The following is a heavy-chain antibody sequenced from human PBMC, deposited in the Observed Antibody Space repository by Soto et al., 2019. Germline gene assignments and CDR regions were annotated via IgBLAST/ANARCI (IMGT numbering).Heavy chain of an antibody. CDR1: GFMFSDYD. CDR3: VRQAKLTSVTANVGYYYGLDT. J-gene: IGHJ6*02. D-gene: IGHD4-4*01. V-gene: IGHV3-23*01. CDR2: IGGSGGGT. Sequence: PGGSLRLSCVASGFMFSDYDMSWVRQAPGKGLEWVSVIGGSGGGTYYGDSVKGRFTISRDNSKNTLYLQTDSLRLGDTAVYFCVRQAKLTSVTANVGYYYGLDTWGQGTTVTVSS.